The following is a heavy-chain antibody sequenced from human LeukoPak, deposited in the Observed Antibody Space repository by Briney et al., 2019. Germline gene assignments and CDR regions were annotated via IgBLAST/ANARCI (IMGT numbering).Heavy chain of an antibody. CDR2: IYTSGST. Sequence: SVTLSLTCTVSGGSLSSYYWSWIRQPAGKGLEGIGRIYTSGSTNYNPSLKSRVTMSVDTSKNQFSLKLSSVTAGDTTVYYGARGIPVYSYGGRGHGTLVTVSS. V-gene: IGHV4-4*07. CDR1: GGSLSSYY. J-gene: IGHJ4*01. CDR3: ARGIPVYSYGG. D-gene: IGHD5-18*01.